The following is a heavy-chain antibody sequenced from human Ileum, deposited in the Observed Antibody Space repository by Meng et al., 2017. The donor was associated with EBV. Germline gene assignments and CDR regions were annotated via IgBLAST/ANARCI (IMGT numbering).Heavy chain of an antibody. CDR1: GFSLSISGEG. CDR2: SYWDDDK. J-gene: IGHJ4*02. CDR3: THRPMTSAYYYFDY. D-gene: IGHD3-22*01. Sequence: SGFSLSISGEGVGWIRQPPGKALEWLSLSYWDDDKRYSPSLKSSLNITKDTSKNQVVLTMTNMDPVDTATYYCTHRPMTSAYYYFDYWGQGTLVHVSS. V-gene: IGHV2-5*02.